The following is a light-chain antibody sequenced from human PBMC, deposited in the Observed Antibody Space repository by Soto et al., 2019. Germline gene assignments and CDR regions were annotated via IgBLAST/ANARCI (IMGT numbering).Light chain of an antibody. J-gene: IGKJ4*01. CDR3: QKYTNAPA. V-gene: IGKV1-27*01. CDR1: QGISNY. CDR2: AAS. Sequence: DIQMTQSPSSLSASVGDTVTITCRASQGISNYLAWYQQIPGKVPKLLISAASTLQSGVPSRFSCSGSGTDFTLTISSQQPEDLATYYCQKYTNAPAFGGGAKVEIK.